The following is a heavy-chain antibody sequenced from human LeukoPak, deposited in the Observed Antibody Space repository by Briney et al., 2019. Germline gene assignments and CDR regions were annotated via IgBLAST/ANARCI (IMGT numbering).Heavy chain of an antibody. CDR2: IYYSGST. CDR1: GGSISSSSYY. Sequence: SETLSLTCTVSGGSISSSSYYWGWIRRPPGKGLEWIGSIYYSGSTYYNPSIKSRVTISVDTSKNQFSLKLSSVTAADTAVYYCARHSDDILTGYYRGFDYWGQGTLVTVSS. D-gene: IGHD3-9*01. J-gene: IGHJ4*02. CDR3: ARHSDDILTGYYRGFDY. V-gene: IGHV4-39*01.